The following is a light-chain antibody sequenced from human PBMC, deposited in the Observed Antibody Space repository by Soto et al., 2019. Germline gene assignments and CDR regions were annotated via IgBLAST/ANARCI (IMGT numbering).Light chain of an antibody. CDR2: GAS. J-gene: IGKJ1*01. CDR3: RQYSSYSGT. V-gene: IGKV1-5*01. CDR1: QTISSW. Sequence: DIQMTQSPSTLSGSAGYRFTITCRASQTISSWLAWYQQKPGKAPKLLIFGASSMESGVPSRFSGSGSGTEFTLTISSLQPDDFATYYCRQYSSYSGTFGPGTKGDIK.